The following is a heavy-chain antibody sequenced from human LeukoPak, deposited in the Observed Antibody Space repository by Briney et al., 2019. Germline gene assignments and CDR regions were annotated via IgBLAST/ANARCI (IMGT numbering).Heavy chain of an antibody. CDR1: GVTFSNYG. CDR3: AKDHLAGYSYGGYYFDY. CDR2: ISYDGSNK. Sequence: GGSLRLSCAASGVTFSNYGMHWVRQAPGKGLEWVAVISYDGSNKNYVDSVKGRFTISRDNSKNTLYLQMSSLRGEDTAVYYCAKDHLAGYSYGGYYFDYWGQGTLVTVSS. D-gene: IGHD5-18*01. V-gene: IGHV3-30*18. J-gene: IGHJ4*02.